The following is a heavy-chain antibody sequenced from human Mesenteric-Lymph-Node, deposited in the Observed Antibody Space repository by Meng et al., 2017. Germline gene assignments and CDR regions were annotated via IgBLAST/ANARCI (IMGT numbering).Heavy chain of an antibody. CDR2: IYSGGNT. V-gene: IGHV3-66*02. Sequence: GESLKISCAASGFTVSSSYMSWVRRAPGKGLEWVSVIYSGGNTYYADSVKGRFTISRDNSKNTLYLQMNSLRTEDTAVYYCARDLGCTSTTCRNNWFDPWGQGTLVTVSS. CDR1: GFTVSSSY. CDR3: ARDLGCTSTTCRNNWFDP. J-gene: IGHJ5*02. D-gene: IGHD2-2*01.